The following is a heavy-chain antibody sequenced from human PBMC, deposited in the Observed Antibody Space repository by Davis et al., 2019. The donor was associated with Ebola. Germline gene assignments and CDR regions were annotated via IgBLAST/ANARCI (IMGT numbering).Heavy chain of an antibody. CDR1: GASFSNHF. V-gene: IGHV4-34*01. D-gene: IGHD7-27*01. J-gene: IGHJ3*02. Sequence: MPSETLSLTCVVSGASFSNHFSCCIRQPPGQGLEWIGEIHHSGSTKRNPSLRSRVTISPDTSKNQFSLKLSSVTAADTAVYYCARHWGRSFDMWGQGTVVTVSS. CDR2: IHHSGST. CDR3: ARHWGRSFDM.